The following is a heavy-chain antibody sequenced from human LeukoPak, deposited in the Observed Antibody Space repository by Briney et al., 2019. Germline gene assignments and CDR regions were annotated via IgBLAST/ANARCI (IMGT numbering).Heavy chain of an antibody. D-gene: IGHD1-26*01. Sequence: GASVKVSCKASGYTFTSYGISWVRQAPGQGLEWMGWISAYNGNTNYAQKLQGRVTMTTDTSTSTAYMELRSLRSDDTAVYYCASMETYSGSPGGYFDYWGQGTLVTVSS. CDR1: GYTFTSYG. V-gene: IGHV1-18*01. J-gene: IGHJ4*02. CDR2: ISAYNGNT. CDR3: ASMETYSGSPGGYFDY.